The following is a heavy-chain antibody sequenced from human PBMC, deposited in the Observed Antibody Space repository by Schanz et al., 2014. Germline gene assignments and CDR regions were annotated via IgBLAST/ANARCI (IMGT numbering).Heavy chain of an antibody. Sequence: QVQLVESGGGVVQPGRSLRLSCAASGFTFRNYGMVWVRQTPGKGLEWVSAIAHDGSNKYYADSVKGRFTIFRDNSKNTLSLQMNSLRAEDTAIYYCAKDSVIRGPHTYYFDYWGQGTLLTVSS. CDR3: AKDSVIRGPHTYYFDY. CDR1: GFTFRNYG. D-gene: IGHD2-21*01. J-gene: IGHJ4*02. CDR2: IAHDGSNK. V-gene: IGHV3-30*18.